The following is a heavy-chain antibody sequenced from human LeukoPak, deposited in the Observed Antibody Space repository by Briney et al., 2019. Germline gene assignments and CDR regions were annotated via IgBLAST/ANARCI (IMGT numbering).Heavy chain of an antibody. CDR3: ARFGVGATHYFDY. Sequence: ASVKVSCKASGYTFTGYYMHWVRQAPGQGLEWMGWINPNSDGTNYAQKFQGRVTMTRDTSISTAYMELSRLRSDDTAVYYCARFGVGATHYFDYWGQGTLVTVSS. CDR1: GYTFTGYY. J-gene: IGHJ4*02. V-gene: IGHV1-2*02. CDR2: INPNSDGT. D-gene: IGHD1-26*01.